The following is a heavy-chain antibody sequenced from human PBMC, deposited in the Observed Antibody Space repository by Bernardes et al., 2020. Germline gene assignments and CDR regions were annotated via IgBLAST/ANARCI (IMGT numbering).Heavy chain of an antibody. J-gene: IGHJ4*02. CDR2: ISGSGGST. Sequence: GGSLRLSCAASGFTFSSYAMSWVRKAPGKGLEWVSAISGSGGSTYYADSVKGRFTISRDNSKNTLYLQMNSLRAEDTAVYYCAKDTYGSGSPDFDYWGQGTLVTVSS. CDR3: AKDTYGSGSPDFDY. D-gene: IGHD3-10*01. V-gene: IGHV3-23*01. CDR1: GFTFSSYA.